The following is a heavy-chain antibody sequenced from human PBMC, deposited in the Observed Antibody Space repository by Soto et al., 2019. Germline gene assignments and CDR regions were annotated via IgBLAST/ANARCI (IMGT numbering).Heavy chain of an antibody. Sequence: GGSLTLSCAASGFTFSSYSLNCLRQAPGKGLEWVSSISSSSSCIYYADSVKGRFTISRDNAKNSLYLQMNSLRAEDTAVYYCARVDGSYYMFEYWGQGTMVTVSS. CDR1: GFTFSSYS. CDR3: ARVDGSYYMFEY. CDR2: ISSSSSCI. J-gene: IGHJ4*02. V-gene: IGHV3-21*01. D-gene: IGHD1-26*01.